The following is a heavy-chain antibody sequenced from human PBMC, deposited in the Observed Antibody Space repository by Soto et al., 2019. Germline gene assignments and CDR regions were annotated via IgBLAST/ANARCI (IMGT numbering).Heavy chain of an antibody. CDR2: IYPGDSDT. Sequence: PGVPRKISCRGSGYSFTSCWMGWVSKMPGKGLECMGIIYPGDSDTRYSPSFQGQVTISADKSISTAYLQWSSLKASDTAMYYCARPRSSSRNYYGMDVWGQGTTVTVSS. D-gene: IGHD6-13*01. CDR3: ARPRSSSRNYYGMDV. V-gene: IGHV5-51*01. CDR1: GYSFTSCW. J-gene: IGHJ6*02.